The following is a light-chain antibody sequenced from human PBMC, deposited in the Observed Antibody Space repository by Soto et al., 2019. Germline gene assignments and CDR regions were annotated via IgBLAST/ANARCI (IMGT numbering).Light chain of an antibody. Sequence: QSVLTQPPSASGSPGQSVTISCTGTGGDVGGYNYVSWYQQHPGKVPRLIIYDVNKRPSGVPDRFSGSKSDNTASLTVSGLQAEDAADYYCSSYAGFNNYVFGTGTKLTVL. J-gene: IGLJ1*01. CDR2: DVN. CDR3: SSYAGFNNYV. CDR1: GGDVGGYNY. V-gene: IGLV2-8*01.